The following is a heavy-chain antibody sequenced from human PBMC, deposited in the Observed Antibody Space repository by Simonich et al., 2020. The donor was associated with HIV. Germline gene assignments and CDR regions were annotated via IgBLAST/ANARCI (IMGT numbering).Heavy chain of an antibody. CDR1: GYTFTGNY. J-gene: IGHJ6*02. CDR3: ARVGVTPYYYYGMDV. V-gene: IGHV1-2*02. CDR2: INPNSGET. Sequence: QVQLVQSGAEVKKPGASVKVSCKASGYTFTGNYMHWVRQAPGQGLEWMGWINPNSGETNYAQRFQGRVTITRDTSASTAYMELSSLRSEDTAVYYCARVGVTPYYYYGMDVWGQGTKVTVSS. D-gene: IGHD4-4*01.